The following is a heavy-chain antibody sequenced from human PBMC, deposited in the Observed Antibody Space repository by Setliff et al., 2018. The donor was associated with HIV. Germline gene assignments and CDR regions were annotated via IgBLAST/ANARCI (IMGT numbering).Heavy chain of an antibody. J-gene: IGHJ4*01. Sequence: SETLSLTCTVSGGSIYGSDYYWGWIRQPPGKGLESIGSIYYSGSTYYKPSLKSRVTISVDTSKNQFSLKVNSVTAADTAVYYCVKGSGYDKFDLWGQGTLVTVSS. D-gene: IGHD5-12*01. V-gene: IGHV4-39*01. CDR1: GGSIYGSDYY. CDR2: IYYSGST. CDR3: VKGSGYDKFDL.